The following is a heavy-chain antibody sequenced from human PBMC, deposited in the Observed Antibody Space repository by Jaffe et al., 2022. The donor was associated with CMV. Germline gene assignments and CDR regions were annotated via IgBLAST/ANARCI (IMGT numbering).Heavy chain of an antibody. Sequence: EVQLVESGGGLVKPGGSLRLSCAASGFTFSSYSMNWVRQAPGKGLEWVSSISSSSSYIYYADSVKGRFTISRDNAKNSLYLQMNSLRAEDTAVYYCARDLKWYYDFWSGYPGRYMDVWGKGTTVTVSS. CDR3: ARDLKWYYDFWSGYPGRYMDV. V-gene: IGHV3-21*01. D-gene: IGHD3-3*01. CDR2: ISSSSSYI. CDR1: GFTFSSYS. J-gene: IGHJ6*03.